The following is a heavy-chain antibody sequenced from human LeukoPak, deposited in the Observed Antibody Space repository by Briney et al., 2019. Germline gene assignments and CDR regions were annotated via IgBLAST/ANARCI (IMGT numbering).Heavy chain of an antibody. CDR1: GYTFTSYG. J-gene: IGHJ3*02. CDR2: MNPNSGNT. V-gene: IGHV1-8*03. D-gene: IGHD1-26*01. CDR3: ARDWEAFDI. Sequence: GASVKVSCKASGYTFTSYGISWVRQAPGQGLEWMGWMNPNSGNTGYAQKFQGRVTITRNTSISTAYMELSSLRSEDTAVYYCARDWEAFDIWGQGTMVTVSS.